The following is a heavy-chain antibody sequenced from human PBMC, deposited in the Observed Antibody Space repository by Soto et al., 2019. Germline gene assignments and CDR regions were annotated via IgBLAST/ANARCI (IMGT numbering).Heavy chain of an antibody. V-gene: IGHV1-46*01. J-gene: IGHJ4*02. CDR1: GYTFTSYY. CDR3: ARETSSGWYLY. CDR2: INPSGGST. D-gene: IGHD6-19*01. Sequence: QVQLVQSGAEVKKPGASVKVSCKASGYTFTSYYMHWVRQAPGQGLEWMGIINPSGGSTSYAQKFQGRVTMTRDTSTSTVYMELSSRGSEDTAVYYCARETSSGWYLYWGQGTLVTVSS.